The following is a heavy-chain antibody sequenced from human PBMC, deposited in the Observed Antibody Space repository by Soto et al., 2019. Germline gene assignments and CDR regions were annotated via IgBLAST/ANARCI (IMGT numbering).Heavy chain of an antibody. CDR1: GYPFTKFG. CDR2: ISGHSGGT. J-gene: IGHJ6*02. D-gene: IGHD1-1*01. CDR3: AKDGAHCARTHICGMDV. V-gene: IGHV1-18*01. Sequence: QPQLVQSGVELKKPGASVRVSCKASGYPFTKFGSNWVRQAPGQGLEWMGWISGHSGGTKYGPKFRDRLTIFADTSSKTAYMELRSLKSDDTAVYYCAKDGAHCARTHICGMDVWGQGTTVTVSS.